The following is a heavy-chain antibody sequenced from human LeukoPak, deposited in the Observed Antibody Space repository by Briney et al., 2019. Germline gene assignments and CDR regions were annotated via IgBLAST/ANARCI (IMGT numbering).Heavy chain of an antibody. J-gene: IGHJ3*02. CDR1: GYTFTGYY. CDR3: ARSPVYTPGALSI. CDR2: MNPNSGNT. V-gene: IGHV1-8*03. D-gene: IGHD5/OR15-5a*01. Sequence: GASVKVSCKASGYTFTGYYMHWVRQATGQGLEWMGWMNPNSGNTGYAQKFQGRVTITRNTSISTAYMELSSLRSEDTAVYYCARSPVYTPGALSIWGQGTMVTVSS.